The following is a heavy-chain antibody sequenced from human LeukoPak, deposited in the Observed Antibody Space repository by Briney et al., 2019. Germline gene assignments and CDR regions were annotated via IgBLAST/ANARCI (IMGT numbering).Heavy chain of an antibody. CDR3: ARDAPDSSSWYYYYYGMDV. J-gene: IGHJ6*02. CDR1: GFTFSSYG. D-gene: IGHD6-13*01. CDR2: IWYDGSNK. V-gene: IGHV3-33*08. Sequence: GGSLRLSCAASGFTFSSYGMHWVRQAPGKGLEWVAVIWYDGSNKYYADSVKGRFTISRDNSKNTLYLQMNSLRAEDTAVYYCARDAPDSSSWYYYYYGMDVWGQGTTVTVSS.